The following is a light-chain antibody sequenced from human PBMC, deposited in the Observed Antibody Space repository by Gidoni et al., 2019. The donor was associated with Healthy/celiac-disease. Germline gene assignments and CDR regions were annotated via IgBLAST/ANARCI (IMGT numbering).Light chain of an antibody. J-gene: IGKJ2*03. CDR1: QSVSSSY. V-gene: IGKV3-20*01. Sequence: EIVLTQSPGTLSLSPGERATLSCRASQSVSSSYLAWYQQKPGQAPRLLIYGASSSATGIPDRFSGSGSGTDFTLTISRLEAEDFAVYCCQQYGSSHSFGPGTKLEIK. CDR3: QQYGSSHS. CDR2: GAS.